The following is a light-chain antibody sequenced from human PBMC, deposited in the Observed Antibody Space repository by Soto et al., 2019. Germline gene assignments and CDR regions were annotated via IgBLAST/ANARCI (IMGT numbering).Light chain of an antibody. CDR2: GAS. Sequence: EIIMTEFASTLSPAPRETPSCSASASDGSSYLAWYHQKPGQAPRLLVYGASTRATGIPARFSGSGSGTDFTLTITSLQSEDFAVYFCQQYRDWPTTFGQGTKVDIK. V-gene: IGKV3-15*01. CDR3: QQYRDWPTT. CDR1: ASDGSSY. J-gene: IGKJ1*01.